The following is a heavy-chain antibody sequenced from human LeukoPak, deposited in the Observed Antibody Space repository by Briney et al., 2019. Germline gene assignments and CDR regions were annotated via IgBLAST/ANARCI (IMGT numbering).Heavy chain of an antibody. J-gene: IGHJ3*02. Sequence: ASVKVSCKASGYTFTSYDINWVRQATGQGLEWMRWMKPNSGNTGYAQKFQGRVTITRNTSISTAYMELSSLRSEDTAVYYCARGGITMVRGVTQDAFDIWGQGAMVTVSS. CDR1: GYTFTSYD. D-gene: IGHD3-10*01. CDR3: ARGGITMVRGVTQDAFDI. V-gene: IGHV1-8*03. CDR2: MKPNSGNT.